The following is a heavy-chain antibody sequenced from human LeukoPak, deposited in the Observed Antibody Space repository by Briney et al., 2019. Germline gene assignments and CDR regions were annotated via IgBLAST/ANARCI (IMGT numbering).Heavy chain of an antibody. V-gene: IGHV4-30-4*01. Sequence: SETLSLTCTVSGGSITSADYYWSWLRQPPGKGLEWIGYIYYTRNTYSNPSLKSRVTICVDTSKNQFSLRLSSVTAADTAVYYCGRADYGDNPGLFSSGQGTLVTVSP. D-gene: IGHD4-17*01. CDR1: GGSITSADYY. CDR3: GRADYGDNPGLFS. J-gene: IGHJ5*02. CDR2: IYYTRNT.